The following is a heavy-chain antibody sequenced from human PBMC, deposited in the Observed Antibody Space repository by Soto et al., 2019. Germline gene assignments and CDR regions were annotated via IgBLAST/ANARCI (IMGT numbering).Heavy chain of an antibody. Sequence: PGGSLRLSCAASGFIFSSYAMHWVRQAPGKGLEWVAVISYDGSNKYYADSVKGRFTISRDNSKNTLYLQMNSLRAEDTAVYYCARDGIPIGYCSGGSCYYYYFDYWGQGTLVTVSS. D-gene: IGHD2-15*01. CDR3: ARDGIPIGYCSGGSCYYYYFDY. CDR1: GFIFSSYA. V-gene: IGHV3-30-3*01. CDR2: ISYDGSNK. J-gene: IGHJ4*02.